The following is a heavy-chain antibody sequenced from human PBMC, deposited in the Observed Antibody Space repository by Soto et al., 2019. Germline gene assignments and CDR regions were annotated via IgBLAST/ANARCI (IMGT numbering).Heavy chain of an antibody. CDR1: GYTFTTYG. CDR2: ISGYNGNT. CDR3: AKGYNYGYGDY. J-gene: IGHJ4*02. D-gene: IGHD5-18*01. Sequence: QVQLVQSGAEVKKPGASVKVSCKASGYTFTTYGISWVRQAPGQGLEWMGWISGYNGNTNHAQKFQGRVTMTTDTSTSTADMELRSLRSADTGVYYCAKGYNYGYGDYWGLGPLITVSS. V-gene: IGHV1-18*01.